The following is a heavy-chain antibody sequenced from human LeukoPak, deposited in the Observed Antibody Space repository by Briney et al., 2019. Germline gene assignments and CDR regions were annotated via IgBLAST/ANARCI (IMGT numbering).Heavy chain of an antibody. CDR3: AKSRSSEARAGSNY. CDR2: ISGSGDST. Sequence: PRGSLRLSCAASGFTFSSYAMSWVRQAPGKGLEWVSAISGSGDSTYYADSVKGRFTISRDNPKNTLYLQLNSLRAEDTAVYYCAKSRSSEARAGSNYWGQGTLVTVSS. CDR1: GFTFSSYA. D-gene: IGHD6-6*01. J-gene: IGHJ4*02. V-gene: IGHV3-23*01.